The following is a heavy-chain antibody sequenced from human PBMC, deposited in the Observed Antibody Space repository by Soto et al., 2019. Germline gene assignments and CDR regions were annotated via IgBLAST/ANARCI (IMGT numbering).Heavy chain of an antibody. CDR1: GGSISSYY. CDR3: ARHGPGGSYSDY. Sequence: SETLSLTCTVSGGSISSYYWSWIRQPPGKGLEWIGSIYYSGSTNYNPSLKSRVTISVDTSKNQFSLKLSSVTAADTAVYYCARHGPGGSYSDYWGQGTLVTSPQ. CDR2: IYYSGST. V-gene: IGHV4-59*08. J-gene: IGHJ4*02. D-gene: IGHD1-26*01.